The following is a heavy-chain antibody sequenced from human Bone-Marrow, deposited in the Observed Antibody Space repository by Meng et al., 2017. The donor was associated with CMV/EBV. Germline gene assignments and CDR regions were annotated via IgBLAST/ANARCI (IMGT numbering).Heavy chain of an antibody. CDR2: ISAYNGNT. J-gene: IGHJ6*02. CDR3: ATHGTMVRGTMDV. Sequence: ASVKVSCKASGYTFTSYDISWVRQAPGQGLEWMGWISAYNGNTNYAQKLQGRVTMTTDTSTSTAYMELSSPRSEDTAVYYCATHGTMVRGTMDVWGQGTTVTVSS. D-gene: IGHD3-10*01. CDR1: GYTFTSYD. V-gene: IGHV1-18*01.